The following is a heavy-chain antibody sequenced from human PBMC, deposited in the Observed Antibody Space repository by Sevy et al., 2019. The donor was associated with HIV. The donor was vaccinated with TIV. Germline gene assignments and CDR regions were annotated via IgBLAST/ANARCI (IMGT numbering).Heavy chain of an antibody. CDR2: ISGSGGST. CDR1: GFTFSSYA. Sequence: GGSLSLSCAASGFTFSSYAMSWVRQAPGKGLEWVSAISGSGGSTYYADSVKGRFTISRDNSKNTLYLQMNSLRAEDTAVYYCAKGNYDFWSGYEEYFDYWGQGTLVTVSS. V-gene: IGHV3-23*01. J-gene: IGHJ4*02. CDR3: AKGNYDFWSGYEEYFDY. D-gene: IGHD3-3*01.